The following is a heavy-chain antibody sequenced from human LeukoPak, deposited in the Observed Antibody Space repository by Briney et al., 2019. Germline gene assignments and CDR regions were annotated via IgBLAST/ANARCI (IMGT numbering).Heavy chain of an antibody. CDR3: ARLELADRGIAVAGPGFDY. J-gene: IGHJ4*02. CDR1: GGSISSYY. V-gene: IGHV4-59*08. D-gene: IGHD6-19*01. Sequence: SETLSLTCTVPGGSISSYYWSWIRQPPGKGLEWIGYIYYSGSTNYNPSLKSRVTISVDTSKNQFSLKLSSVTAADTAVYYCARLELADRGIAVAGPGFDYWGQGTLVTVSS. CDR2: IYYSGST.